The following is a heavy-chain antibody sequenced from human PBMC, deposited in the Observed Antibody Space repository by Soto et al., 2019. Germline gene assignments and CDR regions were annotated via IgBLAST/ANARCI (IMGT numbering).Heavy chain of an antibody. CDR1: GGAITTYH. D-gene: IGHD4-17*01. CDR2: IYNSGST. CDR3: ARHRSPYGRADDAFDI. J-gene: IGHJ3*02. V-gene: IGHV4-59*08. Sequence: QVQLQESGPGLVKPSETLSLTCIVSGGAITTYHWSWTLQPPGKGLEWIGYIYNSGSTNYNPSLKSRVTISVDTSKNQFSLKLSSVTAADTAVYYCARHRSPYGRADDAFDIWGQGTMVTVSS.